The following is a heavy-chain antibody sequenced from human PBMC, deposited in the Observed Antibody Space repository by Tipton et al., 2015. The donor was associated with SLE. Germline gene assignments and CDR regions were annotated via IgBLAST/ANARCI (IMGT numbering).Heavy chain of an antibody. CDR2: VYHSGST. V-gene: IGHV4-39*07. Sequence: TLSLTCTVSGDSLGSSSYFWGWIRQSPGKGLEWIGSVYHSGSTRYNPSFQSRVTITVDTSKNQFSLNLKSVTAADTAVYYCARPSSMTTGAFDPWGQGTLVTISS. CDR3: ARPSSMTTGAFDP. CDR1: GDSLGSSSYF. D-gene: IGHD4-17*01. J-gene: IGHJ5*02.